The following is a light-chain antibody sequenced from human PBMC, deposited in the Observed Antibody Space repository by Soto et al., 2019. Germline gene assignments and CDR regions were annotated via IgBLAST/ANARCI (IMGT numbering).Light chain of an antibody. CDR1: QSVSSY. CDR2: DAS. V-gene: IGKV3-20*01. Sequence: EIVLTESLGTLSLSPGERATLSCRASQSVSSYLAWYQQKPGQAPRLLIYDASNRANGIPARFTGSGSGTDFTLTISRLEPEDFAVYYCQQCGDSPRTFGQGTKVDIK. CDR3: QQCGDSPRT. J-gene: IGKJ1*01.